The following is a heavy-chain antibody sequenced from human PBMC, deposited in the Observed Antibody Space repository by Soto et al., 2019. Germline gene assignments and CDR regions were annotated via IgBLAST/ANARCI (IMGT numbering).Heavy chain of an antibody. J-gene: IGHJ4*02. Sequence: EVQLVESGGGLVQPGRSLRLSCAASGFTFGDYAMHWVRQLPGKGLEWVSGISWNSGSIGYADSVKGRFTISRDNAKNSLYLEMNSLRAEDTAFYFCAKDMIAFGGLFVPNLDDWGQGTLVTVSS. D-gene: IGHD3-16*02. V-gene: IGHV3-9*01. CDR1: GFTFGDYA. CDR3: AKDMIAFGGLFVPNLDD. CDR2: ISWNSGSI.